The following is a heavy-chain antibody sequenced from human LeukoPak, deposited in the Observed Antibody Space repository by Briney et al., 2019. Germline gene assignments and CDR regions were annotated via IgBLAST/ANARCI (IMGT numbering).Heavy chain of an antibody. CDR1: GFTFSSYD. Sequence: GGSLRLSCAASGFTFSSYDMHWVRQATGKGLEWVSAIGTAGDTYYPGSVKGRFTISRENAKNSLYLQMNSLRAGDTAVYYCARSPLLRSSGWYARSYWYFDLWGRGTLVTVSS. CDR2: IGTAGDT. V-gene: IGHV3-13*01. J-gene: IGHJ2*01. D-gene: IGHD6-19*01. CDR3: ARSPLLRSSGWYARSYWYFDL.